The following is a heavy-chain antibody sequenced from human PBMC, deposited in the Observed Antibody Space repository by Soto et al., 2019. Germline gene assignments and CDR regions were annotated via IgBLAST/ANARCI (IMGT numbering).Heavy chain of an antibody. Sequence: SCKASGFTFSSYEMNWVRQAPGKGLEWVSYICSSGSTIYYADSVKGRFTISRDNAKNSLYLQMNSLRAEDTAVYYCASDPRGYSYGEVYWGQGTLVTVSS. V-gene: IGHV3-48*03. CDR1: GFTFSSYE. CDR3: ASDPRGYSYGEVY. CDR2: ICSSGSTI. D-gene: IGHD5-18*01. J-gene: IGHJ4*02.